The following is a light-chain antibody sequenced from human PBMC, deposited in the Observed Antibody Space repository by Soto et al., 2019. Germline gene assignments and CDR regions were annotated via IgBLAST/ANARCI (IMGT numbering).Light chain of an antibody. CDR3: YSYAGSGTYV. J-gene: IGLJ1*01. CDR1: NSDVGTYNL. CDR2: EGT. V-gene: IGLV2-23*01. Sequence: QSALTQPASVSGSPGQSITISCTGTNSDVGTYNLVSWYQQHPGKAPKLMTYEGTNRPSGVSNRFSGSNSGNTASLTISGLQAEDEADYYCYSYAGSGTYVFGTGTKLTVL.